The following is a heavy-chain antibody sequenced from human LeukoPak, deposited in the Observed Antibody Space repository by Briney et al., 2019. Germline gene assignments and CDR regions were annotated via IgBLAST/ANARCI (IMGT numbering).Heavy chain of an antibody. CDR1: GFTFSSYG. CDR2: ISGSGGST. V-gene: IGHV3-23*01. J-gene: IGHJ4*02. D-gene: IGHD5-18*01. Sequence: GGSLRLSCAASGFTFSSYGMSWVRQAPGKGLEWVSAISGSGGSTYYADSVKGRFSISRGNSKNTLYLQMNSLRAEDTAVYYCARDLSGVTGYTYGRGIDYWGQGTLVTVSS. CDR3: ARDLSGVTGYTYGRGIDY.